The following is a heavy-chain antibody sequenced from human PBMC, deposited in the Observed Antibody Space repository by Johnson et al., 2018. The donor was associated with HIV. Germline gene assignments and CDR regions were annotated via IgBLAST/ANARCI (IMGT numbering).Heavy chain of an antibody. CDR3: AKEPWHSSLSLIGLFVFDI. D-gene: IGHD6-19*01. J-gene: IGHJ3*02. CDR2: ISGSGGST. V-gene: IGHV3-23*04. Sequence: VQLVESGGGVVRPGGSLRLSCEASGFTFSSYAMSWVRQAPGKGLEWVSAISGSGGSTYYADSVKGRFTISRDNSKNTLYLQMHSLRAEDTAVYYCAKEPWHSSLSLIGLFVFDIRGQGTMVTVSS. CDR1: GFTFSSYA.